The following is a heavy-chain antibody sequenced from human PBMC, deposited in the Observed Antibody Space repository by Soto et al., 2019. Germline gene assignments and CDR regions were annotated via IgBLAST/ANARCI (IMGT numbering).Heavy chain of an antibody. CDR3: ASIGGMDV. CDR2: IYYSGST. J-gene: IGHJ6*02. Sequence: SETLSLTCTVSGGSISSSSYYWGWIRQPPGKGLEWIGSIYYSGSTYYNPSLKSRVTISVDTSKNQFSLKLSSVTAADTAVYYCASIGGMDVWGQGTTVTVSS. V-gene: IGHV4-39*01. CDR1: GGSISSSSYY.